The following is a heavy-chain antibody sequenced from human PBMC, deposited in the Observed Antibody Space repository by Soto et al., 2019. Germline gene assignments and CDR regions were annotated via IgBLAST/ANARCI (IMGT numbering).Heavy chain of an antibody. J-gene: IGHJ4*02. CDR2: IYYSGST. D-gene: IGHD1-26*01. Sequence: SETLSLTCTVSGGSISSSSYYWGWIRQPPGKGLEWIGSIYYSGSTYYNPSLKSRVTISVDTSKNQFSLKLSSVTAADTAVYYCVRLGLSSGSYLYWGQGTLVTVSS. V-gene: IGHV4-39*01. CDR1: GGSISSSSYY. CDR3: VRLGLSSGSYLY.